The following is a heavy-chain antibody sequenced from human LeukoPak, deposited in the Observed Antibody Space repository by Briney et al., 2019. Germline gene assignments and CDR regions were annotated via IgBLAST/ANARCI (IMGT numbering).Heavy chain of an antibody. Sequence: GGSLILSCAASGFTFSSYWMHWVRQAPGKGLVWVSRINSDGSSSSYADSVKGRFTISRDNAKNTLYLQMNSLRAEDTAVYYCAKRADYGGNSYDSWGQGTLVTVAS. CDR2: INSDGSSS. J-gene: IGHJ4*02. D-gene: IGHD4-23*01. CDR3: AKRADYGGNSYDS. V-gene: IGHV3-74*01. CDR1: GFTFSSYW.